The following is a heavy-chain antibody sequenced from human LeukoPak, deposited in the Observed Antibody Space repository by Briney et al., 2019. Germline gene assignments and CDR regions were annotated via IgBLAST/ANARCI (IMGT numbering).Heavy chain of an antibody. Sequence: GGSLRLSCAASGFTFTSSDMTWVRQSPGEGLEWVSLIYSGGDTYYADSAKGRFTISRNNSKNTLYLQMNSLRDEDTAVYYCAKWGGYGYGIDFWGQGTLVTVSS. CDR2: IYSGGDT. V-gene: IGHV3-66*01. CDR3: AKWGGYGYGIDF. D-gene: IGHD5-18*01. CDR1: GFTFTSSD. J-gene: IGHJ4*02.